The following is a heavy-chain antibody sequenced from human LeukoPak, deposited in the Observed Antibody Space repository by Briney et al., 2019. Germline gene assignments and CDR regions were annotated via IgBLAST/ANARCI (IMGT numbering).Heavy chain of an antibody. CDR1: GFTFSRYA. CDR3: VKANSSSCYADKNFDY. CDR2: ISSNGGST. D-gene: IGHD6-13*01. J-gene: IGHJ4*02. V-gene: IGHV3-64D*09. Sequence: GGSLRLSCSASGFTFSRYAMHWVRQAPGKGLEYVSAISSNGGSTYYADSVKGRFTISRDNYKNTMYLQMSSLRAEDTAVYYCVKANSSSCYADKNFDYWGQGALVTVSS.